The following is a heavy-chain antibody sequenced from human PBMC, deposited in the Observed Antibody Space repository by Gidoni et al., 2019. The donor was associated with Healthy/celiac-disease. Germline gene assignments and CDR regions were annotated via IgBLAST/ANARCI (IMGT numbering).Heavy chain of an antibody. CDR2: ISGSGGST. CDR3: AKMLDGDLGFDY. D-gene: IGHD4-17*01. CDR1: GFTFSSYA. Sequence: EVQLLESGGCLVQPGGSLRLSCAASGFTFSSYAMSWVRQAPGKGLEWVSAISGSGGSTYYADSVKGRFTISRDNSKNTLYLQMNSLRAEDTAVYYCAKMLDGDLGFDYWGQGTLVTVSS. J-gene: IGHJ4*02. V-gene: IGHV3-23*01.